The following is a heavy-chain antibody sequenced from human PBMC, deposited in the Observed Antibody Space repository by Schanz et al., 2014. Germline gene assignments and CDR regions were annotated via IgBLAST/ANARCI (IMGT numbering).Heavy chain of an antibody. D-gene: IGHD2-15*01. J-gene: IGHJ4*02. CDR3: ARDRGYCSGGSCLTFDY. CDR1: GFSLNTYG. CDR2: ISYDGSNK. V-gene: IGHV3-30*19. Sequence: QAQLMESGGGVVQPGTSLILSCSVSGFSLNTYGIHWFRQPAGKGLEWVAVISYDGSNKYYADSVKGRFTISRDNSKNTLYLQMNALRAEGTAVYYCARDRGYCSGGSCLTFDYWGQGTLVTVSS.